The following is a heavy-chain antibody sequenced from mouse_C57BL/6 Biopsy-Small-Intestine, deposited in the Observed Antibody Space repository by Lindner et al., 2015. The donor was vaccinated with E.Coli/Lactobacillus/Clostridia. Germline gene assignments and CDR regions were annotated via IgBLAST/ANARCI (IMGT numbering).Heavy chain of an antibody. CDR3: ARYTPSYYGSLAY. CDR2: IRNKANGYTT. Sequence: VQLQESGGGLVQPGGSLSLSCAASGFTFTDYYMSWVRQPPGKALEWLGFIRNKANGYTTEYSASVKGRFTISRDNSQSILYLQMNALRAEDSATYYCARYTPSYYGSLAYWGQGTLVTVS. CDR1: GFTFTDYY. V-gene: IGHV7-3*01. J-gene: IGHJ3*01. D-gene: IGHD1-1*01.